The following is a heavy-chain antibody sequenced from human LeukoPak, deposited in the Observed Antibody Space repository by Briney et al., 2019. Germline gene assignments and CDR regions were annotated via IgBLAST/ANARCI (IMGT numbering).Heavy chain of an antibody. CDR1: GFTFSSYD. V-gene: IGHV3-13*05. J-gene: IGHJ4*02. CDR2: TGTAGDP. Sequence: GGSLRLSCAASGFTFSSYDMHWVRQATGKGLEWVSATGTAGDPYYPGSVKGRFTISRENAKNSLYLQMNSLRAGDTAVYYCARGGVGILTGYLDYWGQGTLATVSS. D-gene: IGHD3-9*01. CDR3: ARGGVGILTGYLDY.